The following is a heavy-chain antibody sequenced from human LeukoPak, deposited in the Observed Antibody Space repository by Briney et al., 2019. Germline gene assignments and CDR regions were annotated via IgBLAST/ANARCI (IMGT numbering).Heavy chain of an antibody. V-gene: IGHV3-21*01. CDR1: GFPFRTYS. CDR3: ARYYYDSSGHEGLDP. CDR2: ISSRTDYI. J-gene: IGHJ5*02. Sequence: GGSLRLSCEGSGFPFRTYSMNWVRQAPGKGLEWVSAISSRTDYIYYADSVQGRFTISRDDAKNSLYLQMNSLRAEDTAVYYCARYYYDSSGHEGLDPWGQGTLVTVSS. D-gene: IGHD3-22*01.